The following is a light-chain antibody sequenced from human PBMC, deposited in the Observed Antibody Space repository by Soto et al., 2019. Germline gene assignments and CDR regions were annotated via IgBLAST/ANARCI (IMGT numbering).Light chain of an antibody. J-gene: IGKJ1*01. V-gene: IGKV3-20*01. Sequence: GLTQSPGTVSLSPGERATLSCRASQSVSNNYLAWYQQKPGQAPRLLIYGASNRATGIPDRFSGSGSGTDFTLTISRLEPEDFAVYYCQQYGSSGTFGQGTKVDIK. CDR3: QQYGSSGT. CDR1: QSVSNNY. CDR2: GAS.